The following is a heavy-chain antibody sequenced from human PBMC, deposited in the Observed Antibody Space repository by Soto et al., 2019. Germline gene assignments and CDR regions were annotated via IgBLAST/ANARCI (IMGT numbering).Heavy chain of an antibody. CDR2: INHSGST. J-gene: IGHJ4*02. Sequence: SETLSLTCAVYGGSFSGYYLSWIRQPPGKGLEWIGEINHSGSTNYNPSLKSRVTISVDTSKNQFSLKLSSVTAADTAVYYCARLGDNDYWGQGTLLTVSS. CDR3: ARLGDNDY. V-gene: IGHV4-34*01. CDR1: GGSFSGYY.